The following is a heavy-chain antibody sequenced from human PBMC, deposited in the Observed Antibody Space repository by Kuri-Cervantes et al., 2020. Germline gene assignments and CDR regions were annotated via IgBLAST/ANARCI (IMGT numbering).Heavy chain of an antibody. V-gene: IGHV3-7*01. J-gene: IGHJ4*02. CDR1: GFIFNNYW. D-gene: IGHD1-26*01. CDR2: IKKDGSGK. Sequence: GGSLRLPCAASGFIFNNYWMSWVRQAPGKGLEWVANIKKDGSGKYYVDSVKGRFTISRDNSKNTLYLQMNSLRAEDTAVYYCAKAYSGSYLDYWGQGTLVTVSS. CDR3: AKAYSGSYLDY.